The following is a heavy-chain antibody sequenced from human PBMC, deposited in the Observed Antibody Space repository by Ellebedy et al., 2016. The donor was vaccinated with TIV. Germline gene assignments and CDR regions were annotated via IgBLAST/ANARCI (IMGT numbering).Heavy chain of an antibody. D-gene: IGHD6-19*01. CDR2: LYSGGGT. Sequence: GGSLRLSCAASGYTVSSNYMSWVRQAPGKGLEWVAVLYSGGGTYYADSVKGRFIISRQFSTNTVLLQMNNLRPADTAVYFCARTTRQQRRMDVWGQGTPVFVSS. CDR3: ARTTRQQRRMDV. J-gene: IGHJ6*02. CDR1: GYTVSSNY. V-gene: IGHV3-66*01.